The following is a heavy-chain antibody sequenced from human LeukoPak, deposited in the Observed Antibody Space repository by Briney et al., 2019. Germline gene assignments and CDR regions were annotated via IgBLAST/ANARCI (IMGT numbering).Heavy chain of an antibody. J-gene: IGHJ4*02. V-gene: IGHV4-59*01. Sequence: SETLSLTCAVYGGSFSGYYWSWIRDIPGKGLEWIGFIYARGGTIYNPSLKSRVTMSLDTSKNQFSLKMSSVTAADTAMYYCARGSAEMATTYYFYYWGRGTLVTVSS. D-gene: IGHD5-24*01. CDR3: ARGSAEMATTYYFYY. CDR1: GGSFSGYY. CDR2: IYARGGT.